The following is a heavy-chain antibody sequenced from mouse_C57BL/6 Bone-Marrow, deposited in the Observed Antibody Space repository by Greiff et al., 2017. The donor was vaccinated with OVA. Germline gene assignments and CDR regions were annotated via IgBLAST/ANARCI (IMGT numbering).Heavy chain of an antibody. CDR1: GYTFTTYP. J-gene: IGHJ4*01. CDR2: FHPYNDDT. D-gene: IGHD2-2*01. Sequence: VKLQESGAELVKPGASVKMSCKASGYTFTTYPIEWMKQNHGKSLEWIGNFHPYNDDTKYNEKFKGKATLTVEKSSSTVYLELSRLTSDDSAVYYCARKGLRGGYAMDYWGQGTSVTVSS. V-gene: IGHV1-47*01. CDR3: ARKGLRGGYAMDY.